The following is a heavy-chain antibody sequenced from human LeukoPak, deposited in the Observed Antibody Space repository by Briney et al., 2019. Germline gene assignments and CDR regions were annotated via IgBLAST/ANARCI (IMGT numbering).Heavy chain of an antibody. Sequence: GGSLRLSCAASGFTFSSYAMHWVRQAPGKGLEWVAVISYDGSNKYYADSVKGRFTISRDNAKNSLYLQMNSLRAEDTAVYYCARDEGTGTTDYWGQGTLVTVSS. CDR3: ARDEGTGTTDY. D-gene: IGHD1-1*01. V-gene: IGHV3-30-3*01. J-gene: IGHJ4*02. CDR2: ISYDGSNK. CDR1: GFTFSSYA.